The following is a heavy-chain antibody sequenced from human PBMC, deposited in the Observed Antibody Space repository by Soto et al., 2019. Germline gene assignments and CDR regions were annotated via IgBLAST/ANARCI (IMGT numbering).Heavy chain of an antibody. CDR2: ISGSGGST. Sequence: VRLSCAASGFTFSSYAMSWVRQAPGKGLEWVSAISGSGGSTYYADSVKGRFTISRDNSKNTLYLQMNSLRAEDTAVYYCARSDRGYSYVVYGMDVWGQGTTVTVSS. CDR3: ARSDRGYSYVVYGMDV. D-gene: IGHD5-18*01. CDR1: GFTFSSYA. J-gene: IGHJ6*02. V-gene: IGHV3-23*01.